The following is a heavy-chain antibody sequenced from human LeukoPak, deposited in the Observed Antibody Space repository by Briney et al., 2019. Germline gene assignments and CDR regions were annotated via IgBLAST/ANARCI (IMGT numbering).Heavy chain of an antibody. Sequence: PGGSLRLSCAASGFTFSSYAMSWVRQAPGKGLEWVSAISGSGGSTYYADSVKGRFTISRDNSKNTLYLQMNSLRAEDTAVYYCAKAPLICYDYGGNCPGSEFDYWGQGTLVTVSS. CDR2: ISGSGGST. D-gene: IGHD4-23*01. CDR3: AKAPLICYDYGGNCPGSEFDY. CDR1: GFTFSSYA. J-gene: IGHJ4*02. V-gene: IGHV3-23*01.